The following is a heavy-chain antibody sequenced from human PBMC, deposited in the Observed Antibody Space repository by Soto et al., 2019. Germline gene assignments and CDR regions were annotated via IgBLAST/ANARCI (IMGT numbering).Heavy chain of an antibody. CDR3: ARHMGSFSTFDY. CDR1: GGSISSSSYY. J-gene: IGHJ4*02. Sequence: TLSLTCTVSGGSISSSSYYWGWIRQPPGKGLEWIGSIYYSGSTYYNPSLKSRVTISVDTSKNQFSLKLSSVTAADTAVYYCARHMGSFSTFDYWGQGTLVTVSS. V-gene: IGHV4-39*01. D-gene: IGHD1-26*01. CDR2: IYYSGST.